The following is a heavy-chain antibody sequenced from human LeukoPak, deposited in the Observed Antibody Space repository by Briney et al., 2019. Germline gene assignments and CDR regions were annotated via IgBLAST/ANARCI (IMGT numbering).Heavy chain of an antibody. V-gene: IGHV3-43D*04. Sequence: GGSLRLSCAASGFTFDDYAMHWVRQAPGKGLEWVSLISWDGGSTYYADSVKGRFTISRDNSKNSLYLQMNSLRAEDTALYYCAKDLVITFGGVSPIWFDPWGQGTLVTVPS. J-gene: IGHJ5*02. D-gene: IGHD3-16*01. CDR2: ISWDGGST. CDR1: GFTFDDYA. CDR3: AKDLVITFGGVSPIWFDP.